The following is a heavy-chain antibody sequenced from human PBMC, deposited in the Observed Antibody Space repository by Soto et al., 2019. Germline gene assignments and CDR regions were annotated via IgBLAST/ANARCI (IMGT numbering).Heavy chain of an antibody. D-gene: IGHD1-20*01. V-gene: IGHV1-69*04. Sequence: SVKVSCKASGGTFSSYTISWVRQAPGQGLEWMGRIIPILGIANYAQKFQGRVTITADKSTSTAYMELSSLRSEDTAVYYCAREVLNGTTGDYYYYYMDVWGKGTTVTVSS. CDR3: AREVLNGTTGDYYYYYMDV. J-gene: IGHJ6*03. CDR2: IIPILGIA. CDR1: GGTFSSYT.